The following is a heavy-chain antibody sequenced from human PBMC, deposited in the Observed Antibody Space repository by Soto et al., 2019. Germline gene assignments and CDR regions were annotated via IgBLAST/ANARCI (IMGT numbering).Heavy chain of an antibody. D-gene: IGHD2-21*02. J-gene: IGHJ6*02. V-gene: IGHV4-4*02. CDR3: AREGDHFYYYGMDV. Sequence: QVQLQESGPGLVKPSGTLSLTCAVSGGSICSNNWWSWVRQPPGKGLEWIGEIYHSGSTNYNPSLKSRVTISVDKSKNQFSLMLSSVTAADTAVYYCAREGDHFYYYGMDVWGQGTTVTVSS. CDR1: GGSICSNNW. CDR2: IYHSGST.